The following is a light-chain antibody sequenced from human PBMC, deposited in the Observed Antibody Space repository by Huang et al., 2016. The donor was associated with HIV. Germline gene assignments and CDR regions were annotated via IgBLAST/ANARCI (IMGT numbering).Light chain of an antibody. Sequence: DIQMTQSPSSLSASIGDRVIITCRASQSITTYLNWYQQKPGNAPNLLISAASTLQSGVPSRFGGSGSGTDFALTISSLQPEDFATYYCQQSYNSPWTFGQGTNVEV. CDR2: AAS. V-gene: IGKV1-39*01. CDR3: QQSYNSPWT. CDR1: QSITTY. J-gene: IGKJ1*01.